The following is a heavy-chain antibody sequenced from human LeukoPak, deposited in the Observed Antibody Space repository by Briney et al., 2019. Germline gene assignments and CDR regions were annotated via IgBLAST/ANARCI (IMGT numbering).Heavy chain of an antibody. CDR1: GFTFSSYA. CDR3: AREYSNYET. Sequence: KPGGSLRFSCAASGFTFSSYAMHWVRQAPGKGLEWVAVISYDGSNKYYADSVKGRFTISRDNSKNTLYLQMNSLRAEDTAVYYCAREYSNYETWGQGTLVTVSS. CDR2: ISYDGSNK. D-gene: IGHD4-11*01. V-gene: IGHV3-30*04. J-gene: IGHJ5*02.